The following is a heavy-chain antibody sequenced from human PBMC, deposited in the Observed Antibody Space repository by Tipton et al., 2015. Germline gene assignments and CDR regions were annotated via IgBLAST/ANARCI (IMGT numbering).Heavy chain of an antibody. CDR1: GGSISSSSYY. V-gene: IGHV4-39*01. CDR3: ASRILLWFGELLPGMDV. CDR2: IYYSGST. D-gene: IGHD3-10*01. J-gene: IGHJ6*02. Sequence: TLSLTCTVPGGSISSSSYYWGWIRQPPGKGLEWIGSIYYSGSTYYNPSLKSRVTISVDTSKNQFSLQLSSVTAADTAVYYCASRILLWFGELLPGMDVWGQGTTVTVSS.